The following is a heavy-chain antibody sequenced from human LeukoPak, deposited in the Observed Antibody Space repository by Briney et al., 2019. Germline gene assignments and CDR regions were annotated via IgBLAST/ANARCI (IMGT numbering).Heavy chain of an antibody. J-gene: IGHJ4*02. V-gene: IGHV7-4-1*02. Sequence: GASVKVSCKASGYTFTSYAMNWVRQAPGQGLEWMGWINTNTGNPTYAQGFTGRFVFSLDTSVSTAYLQISSLKAEDTAVYYCASLGYSSSWRNFDYWGQGTLVTVSS. CDR1: GYTFTSYA. CDR3: ASLGYSSSWRNFDY. CDR2: INTNTGNP. D-gene: IGHD6-13*01.